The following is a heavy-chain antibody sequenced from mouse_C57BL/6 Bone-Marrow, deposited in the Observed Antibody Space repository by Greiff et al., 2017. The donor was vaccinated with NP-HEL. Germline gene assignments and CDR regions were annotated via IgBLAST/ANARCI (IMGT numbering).Heavy chain of an antibody. CDR2: IYPGSGNT. Sequence: VQLVESGPELVKPGASVKISCKASGYSFTSYYIHWVKQRPGQGLEWIGWIYPGSGNTKYNEKFKGKATLTADTSSSTAYMQLSSLTSEDSAVYYCARVWDGYAMDYWGQGTSVTVSS. V-gene: IGHV1-66*01. CDR1: GYSFTSYY. J-gene: IGHJ4*01. D-gene: IGHD4-1*01. CDR3: ARVWDGYAMDY.